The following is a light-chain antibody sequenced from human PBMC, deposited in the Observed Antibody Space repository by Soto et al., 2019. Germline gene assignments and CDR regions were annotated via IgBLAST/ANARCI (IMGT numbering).Light chain of an antibody. CDR1: QSISPF. Sequence: EIELTQSPATLSVSALDGSALXRRASQSISPFLAWYQQKPGQAPRLLIYGASTRATGIPARFSGSGSGTEFTLTISSLQSEDFAVYYCQQYNNWPRTFGQGTKVDIK. V-gene: IGKV3-15*01. J-gene: IGKJ1*01. CDR3: QQYNNWPRT. CDR2: GAS.